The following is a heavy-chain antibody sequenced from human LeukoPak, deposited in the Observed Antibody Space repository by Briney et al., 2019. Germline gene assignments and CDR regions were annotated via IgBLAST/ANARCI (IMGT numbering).Heavy chain of an antibody. D-gene: IGHD5-24*01. CDR2: IIPILGIA. V-gene: IGHV1-69*04. CDR1: GGTFSSYA. J-gene: IGHJ4*02. CDR3: ARGTMATPDY. Sequence: ASVKVSCKASGGTFSSYAIRWVRQAPGQGLEWMERIIPILGIANYAQKFQGRVTITADKSTSTAYMELSSLRSEDTAVYYCARGTMATPDYWGQGTLVTVSS.